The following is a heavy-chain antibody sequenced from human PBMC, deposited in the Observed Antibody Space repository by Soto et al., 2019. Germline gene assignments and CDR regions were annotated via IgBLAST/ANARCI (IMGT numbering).Heavy chain of an antibody. CDR3: IRGGVAAPPHFEF. Sequence: KSSETLSLTCSVSGDSVTDYYWNWVRQTPGKALEWIGYFYHSGTTNYNPSLKGRASISVDTSRNQFSLKLTSVTAADTAVYYCIRGGVAAPPHFEFWGQGKLVTV. CDR2: FYHSGTT. CDR1: GDSVTDYY. D-gene: IGHD3-16*01. J-gene: IGHJ4*02. V-gene: IGHV4-59*02.